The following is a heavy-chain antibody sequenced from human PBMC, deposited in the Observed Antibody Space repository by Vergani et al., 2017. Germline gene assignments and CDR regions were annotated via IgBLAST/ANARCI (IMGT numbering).Heavy chain of an antibody. CDR3: AKNPGISTTRHYYAMDD. D-gene: IGHD1-1*01. J-gene: IGHJ6*02. Sequence: LEESGGGSVKPGGSLRLSCAASGFKFSDHYMSWIRQAPGKGLEWVSHISPGASTVSYTDSVTGRFTVSRDNDNNSLTLDMKTLRVEDTAVYYCAKNPGISTTRHYYAMDDWGQGTTVTVSS. CDR1: GFKFSDHY. V-gene: IGHV3-11*04. CDR2: ISPGASTV.